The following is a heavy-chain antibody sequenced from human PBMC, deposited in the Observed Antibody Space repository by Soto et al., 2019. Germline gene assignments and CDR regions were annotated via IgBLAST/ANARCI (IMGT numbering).Heavy chain of an antibody. CDR2: INSDGSST. V-gene: IGHV3-74*01. CDR3: ARDPGHIDY. Sequence: VQLVESGGGVVQPGGSLRLSCAASGYSFRSYWMHWVRRAPGKGLVWVSGINSDGSSTIYVDSVKGRFTISRDNAKNTLYLQMNSLRAEDTAVYYCARDPGHIDYWGQGTLVTVSS. CDR1: GYSFRSYW. J-gene: IGHJ4*02.